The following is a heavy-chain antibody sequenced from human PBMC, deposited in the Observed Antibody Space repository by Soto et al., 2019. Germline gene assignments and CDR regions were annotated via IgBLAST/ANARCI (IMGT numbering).Heavy chain of an antibody. CDR1: GFTFSSYG. D-gene: IGHD6-13*01. J-gene: IGHJ6*02. CDR3: ARDTARAAAGYYYYYGMDV. V-gene: IGHV3-33*01. Sequence: GGSLRLSCAASGFTFSSYGMHWVRQAPGKVLEWVAVIWYDGSNKYYADSVKGRFTISRDNSKNTLYLQMNSLRAEDTAVYYCARDTARAAAGYYYYYGMDVWGQGTTVTVSS. CDR2: IWYDGSNK.